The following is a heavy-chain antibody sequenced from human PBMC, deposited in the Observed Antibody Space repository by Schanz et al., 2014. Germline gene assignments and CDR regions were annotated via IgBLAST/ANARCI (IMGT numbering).Heavy chain of an antibody. Sequence: EVQLVESGGGLVQPGGSLRLSCAVSGFTVSGNYMNWVRQAPGKGLEWVSVIYSGGRTYYADSVKDRFTISRDSSKNMLYLQMNSLRFDDTAVYYCAKGAGAGWYYAFDWWGQGTLVTVSS. J-gene: IGHJ4*02. CDR2: IYSGGRT. CDR3: AKGAGAGWYYAFDW. V-gene: IGHV3-66*01. D-gene: IGHD6-19*01. CDR1: GFTVSGNY.